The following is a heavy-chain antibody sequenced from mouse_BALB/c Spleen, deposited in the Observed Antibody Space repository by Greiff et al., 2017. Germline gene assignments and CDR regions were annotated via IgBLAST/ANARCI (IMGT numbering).Heavy chain of an antibody. V-gene: IGHV1-9*01. CDR1: GYTFSSYW. Sequence: VQLQESGAELMKPGASVKISCKATGYTFSSYWIEWVKQRPGHGLEWIGEILPGSGSTNYNEKFKGKATFTADTSSNTAYMQLSSLTSEDSAVYYCARGLYYGYDGYAMDYWGQGTSVTVSS. D-gene: IGHD2-2*01. CDR3: ARGLYYGYDGYAMDY. CDR2: ILPGSGST. J-gene: IGHJ4*01.